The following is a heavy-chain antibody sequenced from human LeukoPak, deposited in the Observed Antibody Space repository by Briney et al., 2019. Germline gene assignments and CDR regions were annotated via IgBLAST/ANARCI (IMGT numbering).Heavy chain of an antibody. CDR3: ARVGFAAAGTRYYYYGMDV. D-gene: IGHD6-13*01. J-gene: IGHJ6*02. Sequence: KSSETLSLTCAVYGGSFSGYYCYWIRQPPGKGLEWIGEINHSGSTNYNPSLKSRVTISVDRSKNQFSLKLSSVTAADTAVYYCARVGFAAAGTRYYYYGMDVWGQGTTVTVSS. CDR1: GGSFSGYY. V-gene: IGHV4-34*01. CDR2: INHSGST.